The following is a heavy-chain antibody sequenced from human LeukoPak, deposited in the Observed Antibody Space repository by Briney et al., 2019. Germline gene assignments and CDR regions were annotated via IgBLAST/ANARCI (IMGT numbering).Heavy chain of an antibody. J-gene: IGHJ4*02. Sequence: ASVKVSCRASGYTFTGYYIHWVRQAPGQGLEWMGWIDPNSGDTNYAQKFQGRVTMTRNTSISTAYMELSSLRSEDTAVYYCARDAGVRGWAPFDYWGQGTLVTVSS. CDR3: ARDAGVRGWAPFDY. D-gene: IGHD3-10*01. V-gene: IGHV1-2*02. CDR1: GYTFTGYY. CDR2: IDPNSGDT.